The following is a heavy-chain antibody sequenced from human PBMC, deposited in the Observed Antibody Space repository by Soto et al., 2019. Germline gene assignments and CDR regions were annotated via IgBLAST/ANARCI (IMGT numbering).Heavy chain of an antibody. D-gene: IGHD2-21*02. CDR3: AIIVVVTPRLRKKDFDI. V-gene: IGHV3-48*02. J-gene: IGHJ3*02. CDR2: ISSRSSTI. CDR1: GFTFSSYS. Sequence: VGSLRLSCAASGFTFSSYSMNWVRQAPGKGLGWVSYISSRSSTIYYADSVKGRFTISRDNAKNSLYLQMNSLRDEVTAVYYCAIIVVVTPRLRKKDFDIWGQGTMVTVSS.